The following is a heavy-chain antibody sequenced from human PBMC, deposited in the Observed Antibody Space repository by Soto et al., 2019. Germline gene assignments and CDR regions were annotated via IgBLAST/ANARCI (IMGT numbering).Heavy chain of an antibody. Sequence: ASVKVSCKASGYTFTSYAMHWVRQAPGQRLEWMGWINAGNGNTKYAQKFQGRVTITRDTSASTAYMELSSLRSEDTAVYCCAREALGVTTDDAFDIWGQGTMVTVSS. CDR2: INAGNGNT. J-gene: IGHJ3*02. CDR3: AREALGVTTDDAFDI. V-gene: IGHV1-3*01. CDR1: GYTFTSYA. D-gene: IGHD1-26*01.